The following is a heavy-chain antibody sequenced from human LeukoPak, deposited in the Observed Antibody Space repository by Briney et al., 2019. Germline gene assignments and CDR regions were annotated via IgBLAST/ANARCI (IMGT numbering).Heavy chain of an antibody. Sequence: ASVKVSCKASGYTFTSYYMHWVRQAPGQGLEWMGIINPNGGSTTYAQKFQGRVTITADESTSTAYMELSSLRSEDTAVYCCARVGATGRGIYYYYYMDVWGQGTLVTVSS. CDR3: ARVGATGRGIYYYYYMDV. J-gene: IGHJ6*03. CDR1: GYTFTSYY. CDR2: INPNGGST. V-gene: IGHV1-46*01. D-gene: IGHD1-26*01.